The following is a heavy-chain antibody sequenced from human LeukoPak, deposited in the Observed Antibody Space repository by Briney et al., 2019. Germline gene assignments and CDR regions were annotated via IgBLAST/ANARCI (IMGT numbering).Heavy chain of an antibody. V-gene: IGHV3-30*03. D-gene: IGHD3-10*01. CDR1: GFTFSSHG. CDR2: ISYDGSNK. Sequence: GRSLRLSCAASGFTFSSHGMHWVRQAPGKGLEWVAVISYDGSNKYYADSVKGGFTISRDNSKNTLYLQMNSLRAEDTAVYYCARGLSGSGSYYNEIQFDPWGQGTLVTVSS. J-gene: IGHJ5*02. CDR3: ARGLSGSGSYYNEIQFDP.